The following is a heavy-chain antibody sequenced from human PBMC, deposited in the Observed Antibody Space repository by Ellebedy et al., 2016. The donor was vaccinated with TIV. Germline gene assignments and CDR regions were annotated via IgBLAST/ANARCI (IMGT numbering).Heavy chain of an antibody. V-gene: IGHV1-8*02. Sequence: AASVKVSCKASGYTFISYGINWVRQATGQGLEWMGWMDPNSGNTGYVQKFQGRVTMTRDTSISTAYMELSSRRSEDTAVYYCARIRSGDYWFGPWGQGTLVTVSS. J-gene: IGHJ5*02. D-gene: IGHD3-22*01. CDR2: MDPNSGNT. CDR3: ARIRSGDYWFGP. CDR1: GYTFISYG.